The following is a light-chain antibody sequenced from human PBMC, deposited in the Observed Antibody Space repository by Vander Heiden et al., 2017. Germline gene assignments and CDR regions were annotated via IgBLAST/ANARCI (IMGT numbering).Light chain of an antibody. J-gene: IGKJ1*01. CDR1: QSVSSR. Sequence: DIQMTQSPSTLSASIGDRVTITCRASQSVSSRLAWYQQKPGKAPKLLIYMASSLESGVPSRFSGSGSGTEFTLTISSLQPDDFATYYCQQYNSYSQSWTFGQGTKVEIK. CDR3: QQYNSYSQSWT. CDR2: MAS. V-gene: IGKV1-5*03.